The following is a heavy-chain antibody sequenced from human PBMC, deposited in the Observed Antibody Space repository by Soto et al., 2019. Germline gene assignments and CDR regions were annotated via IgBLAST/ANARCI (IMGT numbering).Heavy chain of an antibody. D-gene: IGHD3-10*01. J-gene: IGHJ4*02. Sequence: EVQLLESGGGLVQPGGSLRLSCAASGFTFSSYAMSWVRQAPGKGLEWGAAISGSGGSTYYADSVKGRFTISRDNTKNTLYLQMNSLRAKDTAVYYCAAAIRGEYYFDYWGQGTLVTVSS. CDR2: ISGSGGST. V-gene: IGHV3-23*01. CDR1: GFTFSSYA. CDR3: AAAIRGEYYFDY.